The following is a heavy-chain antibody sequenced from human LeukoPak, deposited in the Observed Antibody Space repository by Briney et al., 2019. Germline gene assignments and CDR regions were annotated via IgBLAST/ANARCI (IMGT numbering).Heavy chain of an antibody. CDR2: ISWNSGSI. CDR3: AKGVRGWYGYYFDY. J-gene: IGHJ4*02. V-gene: IGHV3-9*01. D-gene: IGHD6-19*01. CDR1: GFTFYDYA. Sequence: HPGRSLRLSCAASGFTFYDYAMHWVRQAPGKGLEWVSGISWNSGSIGYADSVKGRFTISRDNAKNSLYLQMNSLRAEDTALYYCAKGVRGWYGYYFDYWGQGTLVTVSS.